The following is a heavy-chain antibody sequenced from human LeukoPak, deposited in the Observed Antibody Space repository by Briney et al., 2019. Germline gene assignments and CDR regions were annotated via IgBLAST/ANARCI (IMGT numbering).Heavy chain of an antibody. V-gene: IGHV3-23*01. J-gene: IGHJ4*02. CDR2: IGGSGGNT. CDR1: GFTFNSYA. CDR3: AKGRGTPTSGLDY. D-gene: IGHD1-26*01. Sequence: PGGSLRLSCAASGFTFNSYAMSWVRQAPGKGLEWVSTIGGSGGNTYYADSVKGRFTISRDNSKNTLYVQMNSLRAEDTAVYYCAKGRGTPTSGLDYWGQGTLVTVP.